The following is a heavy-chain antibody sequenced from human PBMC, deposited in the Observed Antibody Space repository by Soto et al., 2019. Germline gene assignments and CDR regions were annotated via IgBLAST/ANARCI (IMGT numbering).Heavy chain of an antibody. V-gene: IGHV4-59*04. D-gene: IGHD2-8*02. CDR1: GGSISSYY. CDR3: ARPSGGGAFDI. CDR2: IYYSGTT. J-gene: IGHJ3*02. Sequence: PSETLSLTCTVSGGSISSYYWSWIRQPPGKGPEWIGTIYYSGTTYYNPSLKSRVTISVDTSTNQFSLKLSSVTAADTAVYYCARPSGGGAFDIWGQGTMVTVS.